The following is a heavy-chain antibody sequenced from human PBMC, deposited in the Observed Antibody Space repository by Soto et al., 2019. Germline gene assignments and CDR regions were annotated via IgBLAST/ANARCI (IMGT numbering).Heavy chain of an antibody. CDR1: GFTFSSYS. CDR3: VKGYGSGTYYVEYFDY. D-gene: IGHD3-10*01. J-gene: IGHJ4*02. V-gene: IGHV3-21*01. CDR2: ISRSSSYI. Sequence: GGSLRLSCAASGFTFSSYSMNWVRQAPGKGLEWVSSISRSSSYIYYADSVKGRFTISRDNAKSTLYLQMSSLRPEDTAVYYCVKGYGSGTYYVEYFDYWGQGTLVTVSS.